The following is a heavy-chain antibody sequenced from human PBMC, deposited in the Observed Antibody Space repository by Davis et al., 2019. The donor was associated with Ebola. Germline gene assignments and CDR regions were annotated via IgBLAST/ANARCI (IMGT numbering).Heavy chain of an antibody. D-gene: IGHD1-14*01. J-gene: IGHJ4*02. CDR1: GFTFSSYT. Sequence: GESLKISCAASGFTFSSYTMNWVRQAPGKGLEWVSGISPTGGNTFYAASVEGRFTLSRDNSKSTLFLQMKSLRAEDTAVYYCARDDRGHFDYWGQGNLVTVSS. CDR3: ARDDRGHFDY. CDR2: ISPTGGNT. V-gene: IGHV3-23*01.